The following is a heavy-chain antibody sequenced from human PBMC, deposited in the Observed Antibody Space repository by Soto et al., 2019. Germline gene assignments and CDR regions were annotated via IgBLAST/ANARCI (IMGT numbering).Heavy chain of an antibody. D-gene: IGHD2-21*01. Sequence: SETLSLTCTVSGGSISSYYWSWIRQPPGKGLEWIGYIYYSGSTNYNPSLKSRVTISVDTSKNQFSLKLSSVTAADTAVYYCARDGCGDHSAIDYWGQGTLVTVSS. CDR3: ARDGCGDHSAIDY. CDR1: GGSISSYY. J-gene: IGHJ4*02. CDR2: IYYSGST. V-gene: IGHV4-59*01.